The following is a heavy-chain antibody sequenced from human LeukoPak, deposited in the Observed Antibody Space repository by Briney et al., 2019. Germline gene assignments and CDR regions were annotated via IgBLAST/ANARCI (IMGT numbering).Heavy chain of an antibody. CDR1: GGTFSSYA. J-gene: IGHJ4*02. CDR3: ARDLAKDYYDSSGYPPDF. D-gene: IGHD3-22*01. CDR2: IIPIFCIP. Sequence: SVNVSCKASGGTFSSYAISWLGQAAGKGREGMGRIIPIFCIPNLPHKFQGRVTITADKSTSTAYMELSSLRSEDTAVYYCARDLAKDYYDSSGYPPDFWSQGTLVTVSS. V-gene: IGHV1-69*04.